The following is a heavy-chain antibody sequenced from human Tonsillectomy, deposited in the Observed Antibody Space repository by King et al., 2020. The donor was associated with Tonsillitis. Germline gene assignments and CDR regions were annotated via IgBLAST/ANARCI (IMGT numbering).Heavy chain of an antibody. Sequence: ISWVRQAPGQGLEWMGWISAYNGNTNYAQKLQGRVTMTTDTSTSTANMELRSLRSDDTAVYYCARGGVAAGAFDILGQGQMVTVYS. D-gene: IGHD2-8*02. J-gene: IGHJ3*02. CDR2: ISAYNGNT. CDR3: ARGGVAAGAFDI. V-gene: IGHV1-18*01.